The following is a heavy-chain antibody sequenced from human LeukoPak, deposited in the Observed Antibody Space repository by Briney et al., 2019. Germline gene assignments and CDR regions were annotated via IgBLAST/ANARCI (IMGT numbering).Heavy chain of an antibody. CDR2: ISGSGGST. CDR1: GFTFSSYP. V-gene: IGHV3-23*01. Sequence: GSLRLSCAASGFTFSSYPMSWVRQAPGKGLEWVSTISGSGGSTYYADSVKGRFSISRDNSKNTLYLQMNSLRAEDTAVYYCAKDLGRSGWSDFDYWGQGTLVTVSS. J-gene: IGHJ4*02. D-gene: IGHD6-19*01. CDR3: AKDLGRSGWSDFDY.